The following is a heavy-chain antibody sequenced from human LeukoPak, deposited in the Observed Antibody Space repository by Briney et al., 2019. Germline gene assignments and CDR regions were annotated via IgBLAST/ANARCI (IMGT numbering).Heavy chain of an antibody. D-gene: IGHD2-15*01. CDR1: GGTFSGYY. V-gene: IGHV4-34*01. Sequence: PSETLSLTCAVYGGTFSGYYWSWIRQSPGKGLEWIGEINPGGRNNYNTSLESRVIISVDTSKNKFSLKMDSVSAADTAVYYCAREDCSGGDCTSFDYWGQGTLVTVSS. J-gene: IGHJ4*02. CDR3: AREDCSGGDCTSFDY. CDR2: INPGGRN.